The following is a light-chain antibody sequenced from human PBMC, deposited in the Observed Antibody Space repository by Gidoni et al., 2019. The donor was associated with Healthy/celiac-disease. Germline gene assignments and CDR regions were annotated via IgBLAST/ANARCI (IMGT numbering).Light chain of an antibody. CDR3: QQRSNWPRT. V-gene: IGKV3-11*01. J-gene: IGKJ1*01. Sequence: DIVFTQSPPTLSLSPGERATLSCRASQSVSSYLAWYQQKPGKAPRLLIYDASNRATGIPARFSGSGSGTDFTLTISSLEPEDFAVYYCQQRSNWPRTFGQGTKVEIK. CDR1: QSVSSY. CDR2: DAS.